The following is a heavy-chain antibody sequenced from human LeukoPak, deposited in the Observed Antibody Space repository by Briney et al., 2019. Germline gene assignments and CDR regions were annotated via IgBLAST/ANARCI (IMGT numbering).Heavy chain of an antibody. J-gene: IGHJ4*02. V-gene: IGHV3-7*01. CDR1: GFTFSSYW. CDR3: ARSHQRVGIEDY. CDR2: IKQDGSEK. D-gene: IGHD1-26*01. Sequence: GGSLRLSCVASGFTFSSYWMSWVRQAPGKGLEWVANIKQDGSEKYYVDSVKGRFTISRDNAKNSLYLQMNSLRAEDTAVYYCARSHQRVGIEDYWGQGTLVTVSS.